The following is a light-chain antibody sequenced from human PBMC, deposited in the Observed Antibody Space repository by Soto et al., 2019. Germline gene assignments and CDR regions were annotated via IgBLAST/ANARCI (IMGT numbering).Light chain of an antibody. Sequence: EIVMTQSPATLSVSPGERATLSCRASQSIRNNLIWYQQKSGQAPRLLIYGASTRATGIPARFSGSGSGTEFTLTISSLQSEDFAVYSCQQYDNWPPYTFGQGTRLEIK. CDR3: QQYDNWPPYT. V-gene: IGKV3-15*01. CDR1: QSIRNN. CDR2: GAS. J-gene: IGKJ5*01.